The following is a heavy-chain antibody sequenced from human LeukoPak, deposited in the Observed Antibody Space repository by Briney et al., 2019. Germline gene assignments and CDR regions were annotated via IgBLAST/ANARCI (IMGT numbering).Heavy chain of an antibody. CDR1: GFTFSDYY. Sequence: GESLRLSCAASGFTFSDYYLTWIRQAPGKGLEWVSYIGVSATAIHYADSVKGRFTIFRDNAKNSLYLQMNRLRAEDTAVYYCARGSWRVARIPDYWGQGTLVTVSS. CDR2: IGVSATAI. V-gene: IGHV3-11*01. D-gene: IGHD5-12*01. J-gene: IGHJ4*02. CDR3: ARGSWRVARIPDY.